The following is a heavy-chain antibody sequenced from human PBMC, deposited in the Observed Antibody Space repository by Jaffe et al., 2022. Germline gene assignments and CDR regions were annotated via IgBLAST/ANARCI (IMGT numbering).Heavy chain of an antibody. CDR1: GYTFTGYY. CDR2: INPNSGGT. J-gene: IGHJ2*01. CDR3: ARDQRWRLHDHYYDSSGYYHGGDDWYFDL. Sequence: QVQLVQSGAEVKKPGASVKVSCKASGYTFTGYYMHWVRQAPGQGLEWMGWINPNSGGTNYAQKFQGRVTMTRDTSISTAYMELSRLRSDDTAVYYCARDQRWRLHDHYYDSSGYYHGGDDWYFDLWGRGTLVTVSS. D-gene: IGHD3-22*01. V-gene: IGHV1-2*02.